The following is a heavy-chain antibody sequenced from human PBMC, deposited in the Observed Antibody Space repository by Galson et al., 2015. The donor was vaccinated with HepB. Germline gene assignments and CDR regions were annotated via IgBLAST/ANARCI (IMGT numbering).Heavy chain of an antibody. V-gene: IGHV3-30*18. CDR2: TSNDETFK. Sequence: SLRLSCAASGFTFTTYGIHWVLQAPGKGLEWVAVTSNDETFKKYADSVKGRFTISRDNSKNTLYLQLNSLRPDDTAVYYCVKGCEVGCKTIVLDPWGQGTLVTVSS. CDR3: VKGCEVGCKTIVLDP. D-gene: IGHD3-22*01. CDR1: GFTFTTYG. J-gene: IGHJ5*02.